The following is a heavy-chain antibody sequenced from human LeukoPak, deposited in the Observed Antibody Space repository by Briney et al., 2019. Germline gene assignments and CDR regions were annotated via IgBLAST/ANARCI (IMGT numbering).Heavy chain of an antibody. V-gene: IGHV3-30*03. CDR1: GFTFSSYD. D-gene: IGHD2-8*02. CDR2: ILYDGSNK. Sequence: GGSLRLSCAASGFTFSSYDMYWVRQAPGKGLEWVALILYDGSNKHYADSVRGRFTISRDNSKSTLSLQMNSLRAEDTAIYYCATYRQVLLPFESWGQGTLVTVSS. J-gene: IGHJ4*02. CDR3: ATYRQVLLPFES.